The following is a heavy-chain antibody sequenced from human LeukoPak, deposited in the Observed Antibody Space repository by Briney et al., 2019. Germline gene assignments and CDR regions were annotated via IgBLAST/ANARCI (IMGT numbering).Heavy chain of an antibody. D-gene: IGHD1-26*01. J-gene: IGHJ4*02. Sequence: PGGSLRLSCAASGFTFSSYGTHWVRQAPAKGLDWVAFIRYDGSKTFYGDSVKGRFTVSRDNSKNTLYLQMNSLRAEDTAVYYCAKSHLPNSYSGTYYCDYWGQGTQVTVSS. CDR2: IRYDGSKT. CDR3: AKSHLPNSYSGTYYCDY. V-gene: IGHV3-30*02. CDR1: GFTFSSYG.